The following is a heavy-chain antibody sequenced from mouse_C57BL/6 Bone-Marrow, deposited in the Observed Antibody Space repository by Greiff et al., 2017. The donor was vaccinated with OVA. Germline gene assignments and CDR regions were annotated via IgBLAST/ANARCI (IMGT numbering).Heavy chain of an antibody. D-gene: IGHD2-10*01. CDR2: LWWDDDK. J-gene: IGHJ3*01. Sequence: QVTLKVSGPGILQPSQTLSLTCSFSGFSLSTFGMGVGWIRQPSGKGLEWLAHLWWDDDKYYNPAMKSRLTITKDTSKNRVFLKIANVDTADTATYDGARSPYYGSCWFAYWGQGTLVTVSA. CDR1: GFSLSTFGMG. V-gene: IGHV8-8*01. CDR3: ARSPYYGSCWFAY.